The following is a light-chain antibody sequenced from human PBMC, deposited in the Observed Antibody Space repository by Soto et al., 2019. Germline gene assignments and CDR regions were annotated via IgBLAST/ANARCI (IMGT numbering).Light chain of an antibody. CDR1: QSVSSY. J-gene: IGKJ1*01. V-gene: IGKV3-11*01. Sequence: EIVLTQSPATLSLSPGERATLSCRASQSVSSYLAWYQQKPGQAPRLLIYDASNRATGIPARFSGSGSGTDFPLTISSPEPEDFGVYYCQPRSNPRTFGQGTKVEIK. CDR3: QPRSNPRT. CDR2: DAS.